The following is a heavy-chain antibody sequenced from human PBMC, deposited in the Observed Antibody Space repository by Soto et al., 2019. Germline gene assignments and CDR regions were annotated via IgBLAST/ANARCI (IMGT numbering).Heavy chain of an antibody. D-gene: IGHD6-13*01. CDR3: AHSWYHNWFDP. J-gene: IGHJ5*02. Sequence: SGPTLVNPTQTLTLTCTFSGFSLSTSGVGVGWIRQPPGKALEWLAIIYWDDDKRYSQSLKSRLTITKDTSKNQVVLTMTNMDPVDTATYYCAHSWYHNWFDPWGQGTLVTVSS. CDR1: GFSLSTSGVG. V-gene: IGHV2-5*02. CDR2: IYWDDDK.